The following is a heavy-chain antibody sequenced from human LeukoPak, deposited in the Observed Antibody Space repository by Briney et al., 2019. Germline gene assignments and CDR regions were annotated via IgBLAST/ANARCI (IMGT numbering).Heavy chain of an antibody. Sequence: EGSLRLSCATSRFNFSKYWMTWVRQAPGKGLEWVANINQDGSEKYYVDSVKGRFTISRDNAKNSLYLQINSLRAEDTAVYYCARERAGGTGADGFDIWGQGTMVTVSS. J-gene: IGHJ3*02. V-gene: IGHV3-7*03. CDR2: INQDGSEK. CDR1: RFNFSKYW. CDR3: ARERAGGTGADGFDI. D-gene: IGHD3-16*01.